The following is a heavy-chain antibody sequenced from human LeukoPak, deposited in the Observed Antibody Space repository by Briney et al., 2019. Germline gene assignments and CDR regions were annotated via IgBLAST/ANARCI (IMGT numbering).Heavy chain of an antibody. CDR2: IYPRDGST. CDR3: TREVVGTTIKNFDS. V-gene: IGHV1-46*01. J-gene: IGHJ4*02. Sequence: ASVKVSCKASGYTFTSNYIHWVRQAPGQGLEWMGMIYPRDGSTSYAQKFQGRVTVTRDTSTSTVHMELSSLGSEDTAVYYCTREVVGTTIKNFDSWGQGTLVTVSP. D-gene: IGHD4-11*01. CDR1: GYTFTSNY.